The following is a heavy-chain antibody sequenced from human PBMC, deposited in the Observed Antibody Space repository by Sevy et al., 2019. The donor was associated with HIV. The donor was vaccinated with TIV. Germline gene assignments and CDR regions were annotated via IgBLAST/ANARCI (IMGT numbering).Heavy chain of an antibody. CDR2: ITRNSYEAYGGTT. CDR3: TRGLATTDTPEYYFDF. D-gene: IGHD5-12*01. CDR1: GFTFDDYA. J-gene: IGHJ4*02. Sequence: GGSLRLSCTTSGFTFDDYAMSWFRQAPGKGLQWVAFITRNSYEAYGGTTDYAASVKGRFIISRDDSKSVAYLQINSLKTETTAVYYCTRGLATTDTPEYYFDFWGQRTLVTVSS. V-gene: IGHV3-49*03.